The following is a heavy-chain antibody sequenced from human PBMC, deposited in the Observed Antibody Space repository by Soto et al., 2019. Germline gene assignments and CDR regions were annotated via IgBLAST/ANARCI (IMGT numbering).Heavy chain of an antibody. Sequence: QVQLVESGGGVVQPGRSLRLSCAASGFTFSSYAMHWVRQAPGKGLEWVAVISYDGSNKYYADSVKGRFTISRDNSKNTLYLQMNSLRAEDTAVYYCARRYDSSGYAFGYWGQGTLVTVSS. D-gene: IGHD3-22*01. J-gene: IGHJ4*02. CDR1: GFTFSSYA. V-gene: IGHV3-30-3*01. CDR2: ISYDGSNK. CDR3: ARRYDSSGYAFGY.